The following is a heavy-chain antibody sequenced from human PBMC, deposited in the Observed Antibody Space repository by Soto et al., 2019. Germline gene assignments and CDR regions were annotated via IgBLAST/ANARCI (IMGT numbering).Heavy chain of an antibody. CDR2: IYPGDSDT. D-gene: IGHD2-15*01. J-gene: IGHJ4*02. Sequence: PGESLKISCTGSGYSFINHLIGWVRQMPGKGLEWMGIIYPGDSDTRYSPSFQGQVTISADKSISTAYLQWSTLKASDTAMYYCARDPSVVTPSWGQGTLVTVSS. V-gene: IGHV5-51*01. CDR3: ARDPSVVTPS. CDR1: GYSFINHL.